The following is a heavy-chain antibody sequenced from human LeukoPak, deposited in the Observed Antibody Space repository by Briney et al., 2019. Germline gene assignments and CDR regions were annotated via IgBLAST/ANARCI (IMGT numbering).Heavy chain of an antibody. CDR2: IGGSGGNT. CDR3: ARGSGSLPYYFDY. Sequence: GGSLRLSCAASGFSFSSYAMSWVRQAPGKGLEWVSVIGGSGGNTYYADSVKGRFTISRDNSKNTLYLQMNSLRAEDTAVYYCARGSGSLPYYFDYWGQGTLVTVSS. J-gene: IGHJ4*02. D-gene: IGHD1-26*01. V-gene: IGHV3-23*01. CDR1: GFSFSSYA.